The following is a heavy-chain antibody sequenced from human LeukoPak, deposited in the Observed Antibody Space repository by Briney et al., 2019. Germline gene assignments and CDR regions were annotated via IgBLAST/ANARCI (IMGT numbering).Heavy chain of an antibody. V-gene: IGHV1-18*01. CDR1: GYTFTSYS. Sequence: GGSVKVSCKASGYTFTSYSISWVRQAPGQGVGWMGWISAYNGNTNYAQKLQGRVTMTTDTSTSTAYMELRSLRSDDTAVYYCARDSTAMVTGWFDPWGQGTLVTVSS. CDR2: ISAYNGNT. D-gene: IGHD5-18*01. J-gene: IGHJ5*02. CDR3: ARDSTAMVTGWFDP.